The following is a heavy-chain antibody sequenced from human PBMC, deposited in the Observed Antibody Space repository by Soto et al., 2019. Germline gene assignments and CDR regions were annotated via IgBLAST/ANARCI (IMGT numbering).Heavy chain of an antibody. CDR1: GYTFTSYA. V-gene: IGHV1-3*01. Sequence: ASVKVSCKASGYTFTSYAMHWVGQAPGQRLEWMGWINAGNGNTKYSQKFQGRVTITRDTSASTAYMELSSLRSEDTAVYYCARGTRTIVEYGMDVWGQGTTVTVSS. CDR3: ARGTRTIVEYGMDV. CDR2: INAGNGNT. D-gene: IGHD3-10*01. J-gene: IGHJ6*02.